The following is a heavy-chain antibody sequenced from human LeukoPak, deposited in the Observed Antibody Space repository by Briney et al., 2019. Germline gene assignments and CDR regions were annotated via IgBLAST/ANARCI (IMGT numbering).Heavy chain of an antibody. CDR1: GYSFTSYW. D-gene: IGHD6-13*01. J-gene: IGHJ3*02. Sequence: GESLKISCKGSGYSFTSYWIGWVRQMPGKVLEWMGIIYPGDSDTRYSPSFQGQVTISADKSISTAYLQWSSLKASATAMYYCARLTYSRSFQRGAFHIWGQGTMVTVSS. CDR2: IYPGDSDT. V-gene: IGHV5-51*01. CDR3: ARLTYSRSFQRGAFHI.